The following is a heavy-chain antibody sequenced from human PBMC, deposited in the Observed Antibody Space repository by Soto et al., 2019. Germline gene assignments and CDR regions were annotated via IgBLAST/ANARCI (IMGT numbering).Heavy chain of an antibody. CDR2: IYYSGST. CDR3: ARMARVPYYYMDV. Sequence: PSETLSLTCPVSGGSISSYYWSWIRQPPGKGLEWIGYIYYSGSTNYNPSLKSRVTISVDTSKNQFSLKLSSVTAADTAVYYCARMARVPYYYMDVWGKGTTVTVSS. V-gene: IGHV4-59*01. CDR1: GGSISSYY. D-gene: IGHD5-12*01. J-gene: IGHJ6*03.